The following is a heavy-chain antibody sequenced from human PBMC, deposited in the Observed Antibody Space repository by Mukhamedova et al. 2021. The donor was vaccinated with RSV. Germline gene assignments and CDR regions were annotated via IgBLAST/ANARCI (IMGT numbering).Heavy chain of an antibody. CDR3: ARNYALVYNFGLLGK. D-gene: IGHD3/OR15-3a*01. CDR2: VFHTGTA. J-gene: IGHJ4*02. V-gene: IGHV4-59*01. Sequence: GKGLEWIGYVFHTGTANYNPTLRSRVSISIDTSKNQFSLNLNSVTAADTAVYYCARNYALVYNFGLLGKWGQGTLVTVSS.